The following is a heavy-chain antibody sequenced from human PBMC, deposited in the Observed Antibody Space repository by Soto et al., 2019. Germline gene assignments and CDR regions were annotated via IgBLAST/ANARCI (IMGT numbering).Heavy chain of an antibody. CDR1: GVSIHNSHSF. CDR2: IYYSGGA. D-gene: IGHD2-15*01. V-gene: IGHV4-39*01. Sequence: SETLSLTCAVSGVSIHNSHSFWGWIRQPPGKGLEFIGSIYYSGGANYNPSLKSRVTISLDTSKNQFSLTVNSVTAADTAIYYCGRVVEGATRHTDFDSWGQGTLVTVSS. CDR3: GRVVEGATRHTDFDS. J-gene: IGHJ5*01.